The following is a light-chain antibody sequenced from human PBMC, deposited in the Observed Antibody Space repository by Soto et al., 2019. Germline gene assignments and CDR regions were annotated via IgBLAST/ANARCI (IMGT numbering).Light chain of an antibody. J-gene: IGLJ1*01. CDR3: CSYADSSRIYV. V-gene: IGLV2-23*01. CDR2: EGS. CDR1: SSDVGSHNL. Sequence: QSALTQPASVSGSPGQSITISCTGTSSDVGSHNLVSWYQQHPGKAPKLMIYEGSKRPSGISNRFSGSKSGNTASLTISGLQAEDEAEYYCCSYADSSRIYVFGSGTKLTVL.